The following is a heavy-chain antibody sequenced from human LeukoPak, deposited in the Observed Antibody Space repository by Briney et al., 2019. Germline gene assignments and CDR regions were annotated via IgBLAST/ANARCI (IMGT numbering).Heavy chain of an antibody. CDR1: GYTFTGYY. Sequence: ASVKVSCKASGYTFTGYYLHWVRQAPGQGLEWMGWINPNSGDTNYAQKSQGRVTMTRDTSISTAYMELSRLRSDDTAVYCCARGVGPRYFDLWGRGTLVTVSS. CDR3: ARGVGPRYFDL. J-gene: IGHJ2*01. D-gene: IGHD1-26*01. CDR2: INPNSGDT. V-gene: IGHV1-2*02.